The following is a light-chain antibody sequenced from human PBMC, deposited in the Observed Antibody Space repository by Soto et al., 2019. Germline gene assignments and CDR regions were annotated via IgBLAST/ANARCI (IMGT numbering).Light chain of an antibody. Sequence: EIVLTQSPATLSLSPGERATLSCRASQSVSSYLAWYQQKPGQAPRLLIYDASNRATGIPARFSGSGSGTDFTLTISSLEPEDFAVYDCQQRSNWPLTFGGGTKV. V-gene: IGKV3-11*01. CDR2: DAS. CDR3: QQRSNWPLT. CDR1: QSVSSY. J-gene: IGKJ4*01.